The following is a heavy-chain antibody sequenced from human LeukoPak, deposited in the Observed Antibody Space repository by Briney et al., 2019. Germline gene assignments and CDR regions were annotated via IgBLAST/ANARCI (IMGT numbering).Heavy chain of an antibody. CDR2: IIPIFGTA. Sequence: SVKVSCKVSGYTLTELSMHWVRQAPGQGLEWMGGIIPIFGTANYAQKFQGRVTITADESTSTAYMELSSLRSEDTAVYYCARSQDVVVVPAAIHRSEFDYWGQGTLVTVSS. D-gene: IGHD2-2*02. J-gene: IGHJ4*02. CDR1: GYTLTELS. CDR3: ARSQDVVVVPAAIHRSEFDY. V-gene: IGHV1-69*13.